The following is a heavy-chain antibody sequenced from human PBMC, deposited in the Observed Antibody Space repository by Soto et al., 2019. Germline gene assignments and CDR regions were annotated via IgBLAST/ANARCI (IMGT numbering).Heavy chain of an antibody. Sequence: SETLSLTCTVSGGSISSSSYYWGWIRQPPGKGLEWIGSIYYSGSTYYNPSLKSRVTISVDTSKNQFSLKLSSVTAADTAVYYCARRAARGTYYFDDWGQGTLVTSPQ. CDR2: IYYSGST. V-gene: IGHV4-39*01. J-gene: IGHJ4*02. CDR3: ARRAARGTYYFDD. CDR1: GGSISSSSYY. D-gene: IGHD6-6*01.